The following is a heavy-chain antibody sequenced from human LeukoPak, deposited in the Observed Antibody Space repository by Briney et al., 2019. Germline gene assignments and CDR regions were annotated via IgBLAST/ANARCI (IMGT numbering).Heavy chain of an antibody. CDR3: ARDMITFGGVIVISIPFDY. CDR2: ISSSSSYI. J-gene: IGHJ4*02. D-gene: IGHD3-16*02. V-gene: IGHV3-21*01. CDR1: GFTFSSYS. Sequence: GGSLRLSCAASGFTFSSYSMNWVRQAPGKGLEWVSSISSSSSYIYYADSVKGRFTISRDNAKNSLYLQMNSLRAEDTAMYYCARDMITFGGVIVISIPFDYWGQGTLVTVSS.